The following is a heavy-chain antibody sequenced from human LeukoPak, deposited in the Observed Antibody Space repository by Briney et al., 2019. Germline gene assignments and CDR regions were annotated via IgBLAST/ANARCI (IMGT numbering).Heavy chain of an antibody. CDR1: GFTFSDYY. Sequence: PGGSLRLSCAASGFTFSDYYMSWIRQAPGKGLEWVSYISSSGSTIYYADSVKGRFTISRDNAKNSLYLQMNSLRAEDTAVYYCARVRGYCTNGVCYFSEHNWFDPWGQGTLVTVSS. CDR3: ARVRGYCTNGVCYFSEHNWFDP. D-gene: IGHD2-8*01. J-gene: IGHJ5*02. CDR2: ISSSGSTI. V-gene: IGHV3-11*01.